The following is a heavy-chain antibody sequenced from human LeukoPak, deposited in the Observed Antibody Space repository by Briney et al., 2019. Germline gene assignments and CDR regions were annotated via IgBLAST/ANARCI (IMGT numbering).Heavy chain of an antibody. CDR3: ARDRSYYSDTGADS. CDR2: VYTTGNT. V-gene: IGHV4-39*07. J-gene: IGHJ5*01. CDR1: GGSISSSSYY. D-gene: IGHD3-22*01. Sequence: SETLSLTCAVSGGSISSSSYYWGWIRQPPGKGLEWIGRVYTTGNTNYNPSLWSRVTISVDTSKNQFSLRLSSVTAADTAVYYCARDRSYYSDTGADSWGQGILVIVSS.